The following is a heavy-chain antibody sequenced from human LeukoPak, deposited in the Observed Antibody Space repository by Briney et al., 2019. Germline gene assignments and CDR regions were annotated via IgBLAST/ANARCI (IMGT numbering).Heavy chain of an antibody. CDR3: AKGRYSGSYRCFDY. CDR1: GFTFSSYA. CDR2: ISGSGGST. Sequence: GGSLRLSCAASGFTFSSYAMSGVRQAPGKGLEWVSAISGSGGSTYYADSVKGRFTISRDNSKNTLYLQMNSLRAEDTAVYYCAKGRYSGSYRCFDYWGQGTLVTVSS. D-gene: IGHD1-26*01. J-gene: IGHJ4*02. V-gene: IGHV3-23*01.